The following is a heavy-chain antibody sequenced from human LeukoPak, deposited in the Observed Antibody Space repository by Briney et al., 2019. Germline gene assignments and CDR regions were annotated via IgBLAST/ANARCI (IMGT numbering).Heavy chain of an antibody. Sequence: GGSLRLSCAASEFAFSVYEMYWVRQAPGKGLEWVSYISSSGGTRYYEDSVKGRFTISRDNAKNSLYLQMNSLRAEDTAVYYCTTLTVASSFDCWGQGALVTVSS. CDR3: TTLTVASSFDC. J-gene: IGHJ4*02. V-gene: IGHV3-48*03. CDR2: ISSSGGTR. CDR1: EFAFSVYE. D-gene: IGHD6-19*01.